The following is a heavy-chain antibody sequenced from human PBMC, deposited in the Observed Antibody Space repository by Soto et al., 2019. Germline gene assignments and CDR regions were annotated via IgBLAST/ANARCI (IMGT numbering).Heavy chain of an antibody. V-gene: IGHV2-70*01. CDR2: IDWDDDK. CDR1: GFSLSTSGMC. J-gene: IGHJ6*02. Sequence: SGPTLVNPTQTLTLTCTFSGFSLSTSGMCVSWIRQPPGKALELLALIDWDDDKYYSTSLKTRLTISKDTSKNQVVLTMTNMDPVDTATYYCARMKPGLGESPYYYYGMDVGGQGTTVPVPS. D-gene: IGHD3-16*01. CDR3: ARMKPGLGESPYYYYGMDV.